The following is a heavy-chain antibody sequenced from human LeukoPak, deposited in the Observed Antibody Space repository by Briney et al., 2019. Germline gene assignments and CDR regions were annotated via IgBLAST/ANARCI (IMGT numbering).Heavy chain of an antibody. CDR2: FDPEDGET. Sequence: GASVKVSCKVSGNTLSELSIHGVRQTPGEGLEWMGGFDPEDGETIYAEKFQARVTMTEDTSTDTAYMQLTNLRSEDTAVYFCATEAELAWAPYYYGLDVWGQGTTVTVSS. D-gene: IGHD3-10*01. CDR1: GNTLSELS. J-gene: IGHJ6*02. CDR3: ATEAELAWAPYYYGLDV. V-gene: IGHV1-24*01.